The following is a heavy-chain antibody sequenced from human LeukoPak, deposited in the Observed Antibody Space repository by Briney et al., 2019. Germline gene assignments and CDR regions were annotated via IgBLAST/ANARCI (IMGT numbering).Heavy chain of an antibody. Sequence: PSETLSLTCTVSGGSISSSGYYWGWIRQPPGKGLEWIGSIYYGGITYYNPSLKSRVTISVDTSKNQFSLKLSSVTAADTAVCYCARSLIVGATSHFDYWGQGTLVTVSS. J-gene: IGHJ4*02. CDR1: GGSISSSGYY. V-gene: IGHV4-39*07. D-gene: IGHD1-26*01. CDR2: IYYGGIT. CDR3: ARSLIVGATSHFDY.